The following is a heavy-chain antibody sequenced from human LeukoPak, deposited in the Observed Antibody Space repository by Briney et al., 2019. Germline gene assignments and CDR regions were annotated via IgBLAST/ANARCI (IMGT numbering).Heavy chain of an antibody. D-gene: IGHD3-10*01. V-gene: IGHV4-39*07. J-gene: IGHJ4*02. CDR1: GGSISSSSYY. Sequence: PSETLSLTCTVSGGSISSSSYYWGWIRQPPGKGLEWIGSIYYSGSTYYNPSLKSRVTISVDTSKNQFSLKLSSVTAADTAVYYCASGSYSAYWGQGTLVTVSS. CDR3: ASGSYSAY. CDR2: IYYSGST.